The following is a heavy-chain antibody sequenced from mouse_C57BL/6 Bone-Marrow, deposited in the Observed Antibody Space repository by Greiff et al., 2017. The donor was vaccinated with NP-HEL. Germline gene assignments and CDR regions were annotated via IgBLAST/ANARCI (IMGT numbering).Heavy chain of an antibody. CDR3: ARRGDGYYHYYAMDY. V-gene: IGHV1-82*01. CDR2: IYPGDGDT. Sequence: VQLQQSGPELVKPGASVKISCKASGYAFSSSWMNWVKQRPGKGLEWIGRIYPGDGDTNYNGKFKGKATLTADKSSSTAYMQLSSLTSEDSAVYFCARRGDGYYHYYAMDYWGQGTSVTVSS. J-gene: IGHJ4*01. CDR1: GYAFSSSW. D-gene: IGHD2-3*01.